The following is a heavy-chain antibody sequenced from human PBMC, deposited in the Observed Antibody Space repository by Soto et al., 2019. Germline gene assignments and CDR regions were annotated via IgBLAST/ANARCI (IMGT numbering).Heavy chain of an antibody. V-gene: IGHV1-3*01. D-gene: IGHD3-10*01. CDR1: GYTFTSYA. Sequence: GASVKVSCKASGYTFTSYAMHWVRQAPGQRLEWMGWINAGNGNTKYSQKFQGRVTITRDTSASTAYMELSSLRSEDTAVYYCARDRHYYGSGSYSYYYYYGMDVRGQGTTVTVSS. CDR2: INAGNGNT. J-gene: IGHJ6*02. CDR3: ARDRHYYGSGSYSYYYYYGMDV.